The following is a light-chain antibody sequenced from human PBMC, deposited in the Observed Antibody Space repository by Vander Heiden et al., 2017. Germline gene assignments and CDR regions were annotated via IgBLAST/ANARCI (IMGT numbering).Light chain of an antibody. CDR3: QQYGSSPFT. CDR2: GAS. Sequence: EIVLTQSPGTLSLSPGERATLSCRASQSVSSNLAWYQQKPGQAPRLLIYGASSRATGIPDRFSGSGSGTDFTLIISRLEPEDFAVYYCQQYGSSPFTFGHGTKVDIK. V-gene: IGKV3-20*01. CDR1: QSVSSN. J-gene: IGKJ3*01.